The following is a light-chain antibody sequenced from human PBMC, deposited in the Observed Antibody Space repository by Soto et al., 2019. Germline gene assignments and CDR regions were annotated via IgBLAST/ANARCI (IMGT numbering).Light chain of an antibody. J-gene: IGLJ1*01. CDR2: EGS. CDR3: QSYDSSLTGSV. V-gene: IGLV2-14*02. Sequence: QSALTQPASVSGSPGQSITMSCTGTSNDVGNYNLVSWYQQHPGKAPKLMIYEGSKRPSGVSNRFSGSKSGNTASLTISGLQAEDEADYYCQSYDSSLTGSVFGTGTKLTVL. CDR1: SNDVGNYNL.